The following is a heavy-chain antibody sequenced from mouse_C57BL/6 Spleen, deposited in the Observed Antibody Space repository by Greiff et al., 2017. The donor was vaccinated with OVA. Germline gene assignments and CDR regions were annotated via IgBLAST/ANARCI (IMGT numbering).Heavy chain of an antibody. V-gene: IGHV5-17*01. Sequence: EVKLVESGGGLVKPGGSLKLSCAASGFTFSDYGIRWVRQAPEKGLEWVAYISSGSSTIYYADTVKGRFTISRDNAKNTLFLQMTSLRSEDTAMYYCARPHYGSSYDYFDVWGTGTTVTVSS. CDR2: ISSGSSTI. CDR3: ARPHYGSSYDYFDV. CDR1: GFTFSDYG. J-gene: IGHJ1*03. D-gene: IGHD1-1*01.